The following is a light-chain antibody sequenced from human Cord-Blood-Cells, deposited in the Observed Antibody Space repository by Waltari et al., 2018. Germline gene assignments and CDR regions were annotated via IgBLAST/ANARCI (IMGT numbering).Light chain of an antibody. CDR1: QDISNY. V-gene: IGKV1-33*01. CDR3: QQYDNLPLT. CDR2: GAS. J-gene: IGKJ4*01. Sequence: DIQMTQSQSSLSVSVAARVTITCQASQDISNYLNWYHQKPGKAPKLLIYGASNLETGVPSRFSGSGSGTDFTFTISSLQPEDIATYYCQQYDNLPLTFGGGTKVEIK.